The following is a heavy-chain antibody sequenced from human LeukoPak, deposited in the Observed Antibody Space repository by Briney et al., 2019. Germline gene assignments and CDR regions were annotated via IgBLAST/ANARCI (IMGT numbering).Heavy chain of an antibody. CDR3: ARAPYSSGWYRVFDYMDV. J-gene: IGHJ6*03. D-gene: IGHD6-19*01. CDR2: IYYSGST. Sequence: PSETLSLTCTVSGGSISSSSYYWGWIRQPPGKGLEWIGSIYYSGSTYYNPSLKSRVTISVDTSKNQFSLKLSSVTAADTAVYYCARAPYSSGWYRVFDYMDVWGKGTTVTVSS. CDR1: GGSISSSSYY. V-gene: IGHV4-39*07.